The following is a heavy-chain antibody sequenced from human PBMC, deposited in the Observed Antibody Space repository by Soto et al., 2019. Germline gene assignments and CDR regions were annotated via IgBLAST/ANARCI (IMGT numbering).Heavy chain of an antibody. D-gene: IGHD6-19*01. CDR3: VLGAVADTYYYYGMDV. J-gene: IGHJ6*02. Sequence: QVQLVQSGAEVKKPGSSVKVSCKASGGTFSSYAISWVRQAPGQGLEWMGGIIPIFGTANYAQKFQGRVTITADESTSTAYMELSSLRSEDTAVYYCVLGAVADTYYYYGMDVWGQGTTVTVSS. CDR2: IIPIFGTA. CDR1: GGTFSSYA. V-gene: IGHV1-69*01.